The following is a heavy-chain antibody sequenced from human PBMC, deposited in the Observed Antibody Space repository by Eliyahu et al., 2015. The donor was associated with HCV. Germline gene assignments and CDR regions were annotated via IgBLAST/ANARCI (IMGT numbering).Heavy chain of an antibody. J-gene: IGHJ2*01. V-gene: IGHV3-49*04. CDR3: TRSPSYDILTGPQDWYFDL. Sequence: EVQLVESGGGLVQPGRSLRLSCTASGFPFGDXAXCWVRQASGKGLGWVGFIRSKVYGETTEYAASVKGRVTISRDDSKSIAYLQMNSLKTEDTAVYYCTRSPSYDILTGPQDWYFDLWGRGTLVAVSS. D-gene: IGHD3-9*01. CDR2: IRSKVYGETT. CDR1: GFPFGDXA.